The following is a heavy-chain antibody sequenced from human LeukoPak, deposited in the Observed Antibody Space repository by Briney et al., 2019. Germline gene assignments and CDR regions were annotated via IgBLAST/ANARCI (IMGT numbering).Heavy chain of an antibody. D-gene: IGHD6-13*01. Sequence: ASVKVSCKASGYTFTGYYMHCVRQAPGQGLEWMGRINPNSGGTNYAQKFQGRVTMTRDTSISTAYMELSRLRSDDTAVYYCARDRQQLVFYYYYMDVWGKGTTVTVSS. CDR2: INPNSGGT. J-gene: IGHJ6*03. V-gene: IGHV1-2*06. CDR3: ARDRQQLVFYYYYMDV. CDR1: GYTFTGYY.